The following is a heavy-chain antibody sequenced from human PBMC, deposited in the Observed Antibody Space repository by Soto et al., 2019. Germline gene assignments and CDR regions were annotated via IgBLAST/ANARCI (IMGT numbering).Heavy chain of an antibody. CDR1: SGSISSSNW. CDR2: IYHSGST. V-gene: IGHV4-4*02. Sequence: QVQLQESGPGLVKPSGTLSLTCAVSSGSISSSNWWSWVRQPPGKGLEWIGEIYHSGSTNYNPSLRSRVTISVDKAKNQFYLKLSSVTAADTAVYYCAREEYGAGLERKEGWFDPWGQGTLVTGSS. D-gene: IGHD1-1*01. J-gene: IGHJ5*02. CDR3: AREEYGAGLERKEGWFDP.